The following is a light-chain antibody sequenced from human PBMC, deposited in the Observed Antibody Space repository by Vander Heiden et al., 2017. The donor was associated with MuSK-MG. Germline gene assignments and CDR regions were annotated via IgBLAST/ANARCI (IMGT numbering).Light chain of an antibody. J-gene: IGLJ2*01. CDR3: QVWESGSDHVV. CDR2: DER. Sequence: SYVLTQPPSVSVAPGQTATITCGGDNIGSESVFWYQQKPGQAPVLVVYDERERPSGTPERFSDSKSGNTATLTSSRVEAGDEADYYCQVWESGSDHVVFGGGTKVTVL. V-gene: IGLV3-21*02. CDR1: NIGSES.